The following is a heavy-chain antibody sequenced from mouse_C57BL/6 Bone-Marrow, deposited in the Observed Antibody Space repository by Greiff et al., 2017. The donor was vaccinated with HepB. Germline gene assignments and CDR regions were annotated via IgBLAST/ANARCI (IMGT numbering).Heavy chain of an antibody. CDR2: ISDGGSYT. D-gene: IGHD2-4*01. CDR1: GFTFSSYA. Sequence: EVMLVESGGGLVKPGGSLKLSCAASGFTFSSYAMSWVRQTPEKRLEWVATISDGGSYTYYPDNVKGRFTISRDNAKNNLYLQMSHLKSEDTAMYYCARNYDWYFDVWGTVTTVTVSS. CDR3: ARNYDWYFDV. V-gene: IGHV5-4*03. J-gene: IGHJ1*03.